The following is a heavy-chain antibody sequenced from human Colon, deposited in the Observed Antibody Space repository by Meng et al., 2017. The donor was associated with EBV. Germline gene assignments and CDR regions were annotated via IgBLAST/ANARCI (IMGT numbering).Heavy chain of an antibody. CDR1: GGSISRSDW. CDR2: TSHSGST. D-gene: IGHD3-22*01. J-gene: IGHJ4*02. V-gene: IGHV4-4*02. Sequence: QVQLQESGPGLVQPSGXLSLTCAVSGGSISRSDWWCWVRQPPGKGLEWIGETSHSGSTDYSPSLKSRVTISLDKSKNQLSLKLNSVAAADTAVYYCASSDYYRSDYWGQGTLVKVSS. CDR3: ASSDYYRSDY.